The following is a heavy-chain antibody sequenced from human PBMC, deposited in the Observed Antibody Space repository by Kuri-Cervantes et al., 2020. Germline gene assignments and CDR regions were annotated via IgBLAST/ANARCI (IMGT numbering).Heavy chain of an antibody. CDR2: IYYSGST. CDR1: GGSVSSGSYD. CDR3: ARAVTMVRGVMYWFDP. Sequence: GSLRLSCTVSGGSVSSGSYDWSWIRQPPGKGLEWIGYIYYSGSTNYNPSLKCRVTISVDTSKNQFSLKLSSVTAADTAVYYCARAVTMVRGVMYWFDPWGQGTLVTVSS. J-gene: IGHJ5*02. D-gene: IGHD3-10*01. V-gene: IGHV4-61*01.